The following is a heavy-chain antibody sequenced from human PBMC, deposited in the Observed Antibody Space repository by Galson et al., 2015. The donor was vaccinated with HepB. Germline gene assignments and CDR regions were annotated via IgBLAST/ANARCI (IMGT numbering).Heavy chain of an antibody. CDR1: AFAFHLPG. D-gene: IGHD4-23*01. CDR2: ISYDGNYQ. V-gene: IGHV3-30*03. J-gene: IGHJ4*02. Sequence: PLRHESPDHAFAFHLPGLHWVRQAPRKGLEWVTFISYDGNYQYYADSVKGRFTISRDNSKNTLYLQMNSLRPEDTAVYYCAVVTGDYWGQGTLVTVSS. CDR3: AVVTGDY.